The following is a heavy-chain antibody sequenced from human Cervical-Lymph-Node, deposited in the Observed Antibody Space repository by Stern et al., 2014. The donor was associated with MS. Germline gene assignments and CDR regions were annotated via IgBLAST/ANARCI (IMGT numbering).Heavy chain of an antibody. Sequence: QVTLKESGPAVVKPTQTLTLPCTFSGFSLSSDGMCVTWIRQPPGKALEWLALIDWTNDKYYNTSLKTRLTISKDTPKNQVVLTMTNIDPMDTATYYCARMVGATGYYYDVDVWGQGTTVTVSS. CDR3: ARMVGATGYYYDVDV. D-gene: IGHD1-26*01. J-gene: IGHJ6*02. CDR2: IDWTNDK. CDR1: GFSLSSDGMC. V-gene: IGHV2-70*01.